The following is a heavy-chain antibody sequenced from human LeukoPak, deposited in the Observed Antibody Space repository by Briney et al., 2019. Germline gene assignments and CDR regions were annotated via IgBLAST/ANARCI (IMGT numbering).Heavy chain of an antibody. CDR3: ARDSVEMATSDAFDI. Sequence: GGSLRLSCAASGFTFSSYSMNWVRQAPGKGLEWVSYISSSSSTIYYADSVKGRFTISRDNAKNSLYLQMNSLRAEDTAVYYCARDSVEMATSDAFDIWGQGTLVTVSS. V-gene: IGHV3-48*01. J-gene: IGHJ4*02. D-gene: IGHD5-24*01. CDR2: ISSSSSTI. CDR1: GFTFSSYS.